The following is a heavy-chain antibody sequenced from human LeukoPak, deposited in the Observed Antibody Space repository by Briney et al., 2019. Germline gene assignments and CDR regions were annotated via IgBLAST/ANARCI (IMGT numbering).Heavy chain of an antibody. CDR1: GFTFSSYG. CDR2: ISSSGDTI. Sequence: PGGSLRLSCAASGFTFSSYGVNWVRQAPGKWLEWLSYISSSGDTIYYADSVKGRFTISRDNAKSLLYLQMNSLRAEDTALYYFARASIRYRSGGSCQDFDFWVQGTLVTVSS. V-gene: IGHV3-48*03. D-gene: IGHD2-15*01. CDR3: ARASIRYRSGGSCQDFDF. J-gene: IGHJ4*02.